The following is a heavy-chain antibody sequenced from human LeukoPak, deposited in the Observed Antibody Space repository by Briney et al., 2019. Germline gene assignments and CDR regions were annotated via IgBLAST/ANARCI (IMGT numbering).Heavy chain of an antibody. D-gene: IGHD3-9*01. CDR2: IIPIFGTA. V-gene: IGHV1-69*05. CDR3: AHTRDYDILTGYYSSYFDY. J-gene: IGHJ4*02. CDR1: GGTFSSYA. Sequence: SVKVSCKASGGTFSSYAISWVRQAPGQGLEWMGGIIPIFGTANYAQKFQGRVTITTDESMSTAYMELSSLRSKDTAVYYCAHTRDYDILTGYYSSYFDYWGQGTLVTVSS.